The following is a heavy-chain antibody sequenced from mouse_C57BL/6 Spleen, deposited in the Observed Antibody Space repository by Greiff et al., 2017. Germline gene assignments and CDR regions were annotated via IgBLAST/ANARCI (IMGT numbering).Heavy chain of an antibody. J-gene: IGHJ1*03. D-gene: IGHD1-1*01. CDR2: IRRKSSNYAT. Sequence: EVKLMESGGGLVQPKGSLKLSCAASGFTFNTYAMHWVRQAPGKGLEWVARIRRKSSNYATYYADSVKDRFTISRDDSQSMLYLQINNLKTEDTAMYYCVRDSPYDYCSSYDVWYFDVWGTGTTVTVSS. V-gene: IGHV10-3*01. CDR1: GFTFNTYA. CDR3: VRDSPYDYCSSYDVWYFDV.